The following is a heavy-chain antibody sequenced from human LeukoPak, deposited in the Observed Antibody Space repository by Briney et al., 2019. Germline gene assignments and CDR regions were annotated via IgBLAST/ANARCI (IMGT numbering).Heavy chain of an antibody. CDR1: GFILWDHI. D-gene: IGHD1-26*01. CDR2: IAISGTYI. J-gene: IGHJ4*02. CDR3: TRGLSATARAYDY. V-gene: IGHV3-21*01. Sequence: GGSLRLSCAASGFILWDHIMNWVRPAPGEGLEWVSFIAISGTYITYADSVKGRFTISRDNAKNSLYLQMNSLRVEDTAVYYCTRGLSATARAYDYWGQGTLVTVSS.